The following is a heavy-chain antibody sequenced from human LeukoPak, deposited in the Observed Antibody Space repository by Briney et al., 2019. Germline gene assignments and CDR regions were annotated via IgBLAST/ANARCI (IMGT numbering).Heavy chain of an antibody. J-gene: IGHJ4*02. V-gene: IGHV4-61*01. CDR3: ATKGPRRGYFDY. CDR1: GGSVSSDSYY. Sequence: SETLSLTCTISGGSVSSDSYYWSWIRQPPGKGLEWIGYIYYTGSTNYNPSLKSRVTISVDMSKNQFSLKLTSVTAADTAVYYCATKGPRRGYFDYWGQGTLVAVSS. CDR2: IYYTGST.